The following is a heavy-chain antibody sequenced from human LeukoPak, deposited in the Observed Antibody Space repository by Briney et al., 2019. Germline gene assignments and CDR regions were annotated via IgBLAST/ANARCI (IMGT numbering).Heavy chain of an antibody. D-gene: IGHD6-6*01. Sequence: PGGSLRLSCAASGFTFSSYSMNWVRQAPGKGLEWVSSISSSSSYIYYADSVKGRFTIPRDNAKNSLYLQMNSLRAEDTAVYYCARGVQLYSSSQGYYFDYWGQGTLVTVSS. J-gene: IGHJ4*02. CDR1: GFTFSSYS. CDR3: ARGVQLYSSSQGYYFDY. CDR2: ISSSSSYI. V-gene: IGHV3-21*01.